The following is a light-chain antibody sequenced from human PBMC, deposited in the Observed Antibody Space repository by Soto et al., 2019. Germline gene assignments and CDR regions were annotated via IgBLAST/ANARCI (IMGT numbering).Light chain of an antibody. Sequence: EIVMTQSPATLSVSPGERATLSCRASQSMYKNLAWYQQKPGQAPRLLIYFASTKATGIPARFSGSGSGTEFTLTISSLQSEDFAVYYCQQYNNWPLTFGGGTKVEI. V-gene: IGKV3-15*01. CDR2: FAS. CDR3: QQYNNWPLT. CDR1: QSMYKN. J-gene: IGKJ4*01.